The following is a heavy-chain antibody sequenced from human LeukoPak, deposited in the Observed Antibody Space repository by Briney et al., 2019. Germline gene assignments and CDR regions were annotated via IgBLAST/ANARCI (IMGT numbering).Heavy chain of an antibody. CDR3: AREVTYCSSTSCPPGAFDI. CDR2: ISYDGSNK. CDR1: GFTFSSYA. V-gene: IGHV3-30-3*01. D-gene: IGHD2-2*01. J-gene: IGHJ3*02. Sequence: GGSLRLSWAASGFTFSSYAMHWVRQAPGKGLEWVAVISYDGSNKYYADSVKGRFTISRDNSKNTLYLQMNSLRAEDTAVYYCAREVTYCSSTSCPPGAFDIWGQGTMVTVSS.